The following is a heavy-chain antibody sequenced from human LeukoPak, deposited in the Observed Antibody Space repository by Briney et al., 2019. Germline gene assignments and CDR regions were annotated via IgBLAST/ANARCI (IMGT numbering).Heavy chain of an antibody. D-gene: IGHD3-3*01. CDR2: MNPNSGNT. CDR1: GYTFTSYD. J-gene: IGHJ4*02. Sequence: ASVKVSCKASGYTFTSYDINWVRQATGQGLEWMGWMNPNSGNTGYAQKFQGRVTITRNTSISTAYMELSSLRSEDTAVYYCARGSLHYDFWSGYTLDYWGQGTLVTVSS. CDR3: ARGSLHYDFWSGYTLDY. V-gene: IGHV1-8*03.